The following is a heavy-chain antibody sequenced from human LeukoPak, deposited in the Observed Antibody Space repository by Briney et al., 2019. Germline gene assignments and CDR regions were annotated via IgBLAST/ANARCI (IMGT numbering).Heavy chain of an antibody. CDR3: ARGPPPLLLWFGEFLDAFDI. J-gene: IGHJ3*02. V-gene: IGHV4-38-2*02. Sequence: SETESLTCTVSGYSISSGYYWGRIRQPPGKGLEWIGSIYHSGSTYYNPSLKSRVTISVDTSKNQFSLKLSSVTAADTAVYYCARGPPPLLLWFGEFLDAFDIWGQGTMVTVSS. CDR2: IYHSGST. CDR1: GYSISSGYY. D-gene: IGHD3-10*01.